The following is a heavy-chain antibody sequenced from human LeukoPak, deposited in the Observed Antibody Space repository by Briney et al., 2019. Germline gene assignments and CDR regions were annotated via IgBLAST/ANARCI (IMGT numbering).Heavy chain of an antibody. CDR1: GFTFSNAW. CDR2: IKSKTDGGTA. J-gene: IGHJ4*02. Sequence: PGGSLRLSGAASGFTFSNAWMTWVRQAPGKGLEWVGRIKSKTDGGTADYAAPVKGRFTISRDDSKNTLFLQINSLKTEDTAVYYCTTAENYYDSSGYYYVDYWGQGTLVTVSS. V-gene: IGHV3-15*07. D-gene: IGHD3-22*01. CDR3: TTAENYYDSSGYYYVDY.